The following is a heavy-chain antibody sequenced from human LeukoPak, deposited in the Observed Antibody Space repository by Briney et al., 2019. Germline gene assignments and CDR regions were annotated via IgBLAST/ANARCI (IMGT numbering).Heavy chain of an antibody. Sequence: GGSLRLSCAASGFTFSSYGMHWVRQAPGKGLEWVAVIWYDGSNKYYADSVKGRFTISRDNSKNTLYLQMNSLRAEDTAVYYCARDRIVGATIIFFDYWGQGTLVTVSS. D-gene: IGHD1-26*01. CDR3: ARDRIVGATIIFFDY. V-gene: IGHV3-33*01. J-gene: IGHJ4*02. CDR2: IWYDGSNK. CDR1: GFTFSSYG.